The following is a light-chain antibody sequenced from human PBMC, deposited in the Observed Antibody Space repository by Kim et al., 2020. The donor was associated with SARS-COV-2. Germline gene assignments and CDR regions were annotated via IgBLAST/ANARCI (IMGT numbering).Light chain of an antibody. CDR1: SNDVGGYDY. J-gene: IGLJ2*01. CDR2: DVA. Sequence: GQSITISCTGNSNDVGGYDYVSWYQQHPGKAPKIMIFDVANRPSGVSNRFSGSKSGNTASLTISGLQAEDEADYYCASYTGSNTLVFGGGNQLTVL. CDR3: ASYTGSNTLV. V-gene: IGLV2-14*03.